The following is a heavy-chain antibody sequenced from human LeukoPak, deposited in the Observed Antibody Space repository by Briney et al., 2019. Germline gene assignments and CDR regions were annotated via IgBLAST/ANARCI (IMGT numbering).Heavy chain of an antibody. CDR2: INHSGST. CDR1: GGSFSGYY. CDR3: ARRAVFYYYYYYGMDV. V-gene: IGHV4-34*01. Sequence: SETLSLTCAVYGGSFSGYYWSWIRQPPGKRLEWIGEINHSGSTNYNPSLKSRVTTSVDTSKNQFSLKLSSVTAADTAVYYCARRAVFYYYYYYGMDVWGQGTTVTVSS. D-gene: IGHD6-19*01. J-gene: IGHJ6*02.